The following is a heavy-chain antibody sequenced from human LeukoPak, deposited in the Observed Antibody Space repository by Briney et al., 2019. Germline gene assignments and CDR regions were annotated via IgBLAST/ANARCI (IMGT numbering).Heavy chain of an antibody. CDR3: ARDSHDYTSS. Sequence: ASVTVSFKAPGGTFISYAISWVRQAPGQGLEWMGGIIPIFGTANYAQKFQGRVTITADESTSTAYMELSSLRSEDTAVYYCARDSHDYTSSWGQGTLVTVSS. J-gene: IGHJ4*02. D-gene: IGHD2-2*02. CDR2: IIPIFGTA. V-gene: IGHV1-69*13. CDR1: GGTFISYA.